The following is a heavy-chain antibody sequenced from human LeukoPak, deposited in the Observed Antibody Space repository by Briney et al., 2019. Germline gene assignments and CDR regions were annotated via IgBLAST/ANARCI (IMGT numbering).Heavy chain of an antibody. Sequence: ASVKVSCKASGYTFTSYGISWVRQAPGQGLEWMGWISAYNGNTNYAQKLQGRVTMTTDISTSTAYMELRSLRSDDTAVYYCASTSDGYCSGGSCYYPYWGQGTLVTVSS. CDR1: GYTFTSYG. V-gene: IGHV1-18*01. CDR3: ASTSDGYCSGGSCYYPY. D-gene: IGHD2-15*01. J-gene: IGHJ4*02. CDR2: ISAYNGNT.